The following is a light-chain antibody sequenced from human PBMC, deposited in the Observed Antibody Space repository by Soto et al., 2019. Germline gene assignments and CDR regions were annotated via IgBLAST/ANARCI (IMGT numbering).Light chain of an antibody. CDR1: QTISNTY. V-gene: IGKV3-20*01. Sequence: VLTQSPGTLSLSPGEGATLSCRASQTISNTYLAWYQQKPGQAPRLLIYGASSRATGIPDRFSGSGSGTDFTLTISGLEPEDFAVYYCQSYGRTVFTFGPGTKVDIK. CDR2: GAS. J-gene: IGKJ3*01. CDR3: QSYGRTVFT.